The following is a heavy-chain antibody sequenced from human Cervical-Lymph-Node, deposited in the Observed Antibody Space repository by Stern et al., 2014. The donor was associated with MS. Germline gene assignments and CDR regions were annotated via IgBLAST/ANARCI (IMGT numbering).Heavy chain of an antibody. CDR3: ASGTGSKRPTGNY. Sequence: MQLVQSGAEVKKPVASVKVSCKASGYTFTSHYMHWVRQAPGQGLEWVGIIKPRGGSASSAQKFQGRVTMTRDTSTSTVYMELSSLRSEDTAVYYCASGTGSKRPTGNYWGQGTLVTVSS. CDR2: IKPRGGSA. J-gene: IGHJ4*02. V-gene: IGHV1-46*01. CDR1: GYTFTSHY. D-gene: IGHD3/OR15-3a*01.